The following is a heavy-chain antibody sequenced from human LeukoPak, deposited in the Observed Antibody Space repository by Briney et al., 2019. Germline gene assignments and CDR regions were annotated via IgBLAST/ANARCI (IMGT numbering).Heavy chain of an antibody. CDR3: ARATSEIGGYYPQHFLH. D-gene: IGHD3-22*01. CDR1: GFTFRSYW. Sequence: GGSLRLSCAASGFTFRSYWRQWVRQAPGKGLVWVSRIKSDGSTRYADSVKGRFTISRENAKNTVSLQMNSLRAEDTGVYYCARATSEIGGYYPQHFLHWGQGTLVTVSP. V-gene: IGHV3-74*01. CDR2: IKSDGST. J-gene: IGHJ1*01.